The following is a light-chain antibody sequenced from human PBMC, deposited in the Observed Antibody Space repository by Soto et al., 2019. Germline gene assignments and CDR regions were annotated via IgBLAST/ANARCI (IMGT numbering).Light chain of an antibody. J-gene: IGKJ4*01. V-gene: IGKV2-24*01. CDR2: KIS. CDR3: MQATQIPIT. CDR1: QSLEHKDGNTY. Sequence: EIVMTQTPLSSPVTLGQPASISCRSSQSLEHKDGNTYLNWLHQRPGQSPRLLIYKISNRLSGVPDRFSGSGAGTDFTLKISRVEAEDVGVYYCMQATQIPITFGGGTTVEIK.